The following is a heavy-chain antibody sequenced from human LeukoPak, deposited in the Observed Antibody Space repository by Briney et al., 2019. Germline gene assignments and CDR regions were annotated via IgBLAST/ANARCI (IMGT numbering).Heavy chain of an antibody. CDR2: ISYDGSNK. CDR3: ARDGGSSTRYYYYYYMDV. J-gene: IGHJ6*03. D-gene: IGHD2-2*01. V-gene: IGHV3-30-3*01. Sequence: GGSLRLSCSVSGLTFYTYAMSWVRQAPGKGLEWVAVISYDGSNKYYADSVKGRFTISRDNSKNTLYLQMNSLRAEDTAVYYCARDGGSSTRYYYYYYMDVWGKGTTVTVSS. CDR1: GLTFYTYA.